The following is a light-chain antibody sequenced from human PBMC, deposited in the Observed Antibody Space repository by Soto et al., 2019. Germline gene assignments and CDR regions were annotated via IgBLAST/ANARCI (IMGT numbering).Light chain of an antibody. Sequence: DILMTQSPSSLSSSVGDRVTITCKASQGISKYLNWYQQKPGKAPKLLIYDASNLETGVASRFSGSGSGADFTFTISRLQPEDIAKYYCQHYANPYSFGQGTKLEIK. V-gene: IGKV1-33*01. J-gene: IGKJ2*03. CDR2: DAS. CDR1: QGISKY. CDR3: QHYANPYS.